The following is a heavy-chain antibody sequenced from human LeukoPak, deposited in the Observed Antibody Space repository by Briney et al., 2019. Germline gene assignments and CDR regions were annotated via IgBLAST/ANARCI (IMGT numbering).Heavy chain of an antibody. CDR1: GGTFSSYA. CDR3: AALIPTTYYYYGMDV. D-gene: IGHD5-12*01. J-gene: IGHJ6*02. Sequence: SVKVSCKASGGTFSSYAISWVRQAPGQGLEWMGGIIPIFGTANYAQKFQGRVTITADESTSTAYMELSSPRSEDTAVYYCAALIPTTYYYYGMDVWGQGTTVTVSS. V-gene: IGHV1-69*13. CDR2: IIPIFGTA.